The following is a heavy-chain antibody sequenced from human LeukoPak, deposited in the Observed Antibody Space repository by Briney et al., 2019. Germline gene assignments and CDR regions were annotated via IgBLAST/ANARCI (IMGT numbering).Heavy chain of an antibody. CDR1: GFTFSSYG. Sequence: GGSLRLSCAASGFTFSSYGMHWVRQAPGKGLEWVALIWYDGSNKYYADSVKGRLTISRDNSKNKLYLQMNSLRAEDTAVYYCAKDSSSGCFDYWGQGTLVTVSS. CDR2: IWYDGSNK. V-gene: IGHV3-30*02. J-gene: IGHJ4*02. CDR3: AKDSSSGCFDY. D-gene: IGHD6-19*01.